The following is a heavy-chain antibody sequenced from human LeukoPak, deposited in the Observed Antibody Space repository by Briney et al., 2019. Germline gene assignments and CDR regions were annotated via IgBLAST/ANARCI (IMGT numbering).Heavy chain of an antibody. J-gene: IGHJ4*02. CDR3: ARDTYGGSYFPLPY. CDR2: LSPKSGAT. Sequence: ASVKVSCKASGYTFSGYYMHWVRQAPGQGLEWMGWLSPKSGATKYAQKFQGRVTLTRDLSLSIAYMELSSPTSDDTAVYYCARDTYGGSYFPLPYWGQGALVTVSS. V-gene: IGHV1-2*02. CDR1: GYTFSGYY. D-gene: IGHD1-26*01.